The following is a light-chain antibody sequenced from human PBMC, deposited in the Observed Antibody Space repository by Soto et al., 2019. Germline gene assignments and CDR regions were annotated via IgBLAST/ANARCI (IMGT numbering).Light chain of an antibody. CDR2: YVS. V-gene: IGKV1-5*01. CDR1: LSISIW. CDR3: QQYKSYRT. Sequence: DRLSISIWLARHKQNPANGPNILIYYVSTLESRVPSSFSGSGSGTEFTLSIRSLQPYDFSTYYCQQYKSYRTFGQGTKVDI. J-gene: IGKJ1*01.